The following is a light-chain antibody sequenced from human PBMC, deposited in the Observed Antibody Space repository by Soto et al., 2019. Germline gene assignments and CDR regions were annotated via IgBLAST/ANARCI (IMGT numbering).Light chain of an antibody. Sequence: QSVLTQPPSASGTPGQRVTISCSGSSSNIGSNAVRWYQQLPGTAPKLLIHTNSQRPSGVPDRFSGSRSGTSASLAITGLQSDDEADYYCAAWDDSLVGRVFGGGTKLTVL. J-gene: IGLJ3*02. CDR1: SSNIGSNA. V-gene: IGLV1-44*01. CDR2: TNS. CDR3: AAWDDSLVGRV.